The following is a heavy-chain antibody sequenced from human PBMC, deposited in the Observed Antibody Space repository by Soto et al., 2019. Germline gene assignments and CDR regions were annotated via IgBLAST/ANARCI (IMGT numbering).Heavy chain of an antibody. CDR2: IWYDGSNK. CDR3: AGSSWEQQLVRLLDY. Sequence: QVQLVESGGGVVQPGRSLRLSCAASGFTFSSYGMHWVRQAPGKGLERVAAIWYDGSNKYYADSVKGRFTISRDNSKNTLYLQMNSLRAEDTAVYYCAGSSWEQQLVRLLDYCGQGTLVTVSS. CDR1: GFTFSSYG. V-gene: IGHV3-33*01. D-gene: IGHD6-13*01. J-gene: IGHJ4*02.